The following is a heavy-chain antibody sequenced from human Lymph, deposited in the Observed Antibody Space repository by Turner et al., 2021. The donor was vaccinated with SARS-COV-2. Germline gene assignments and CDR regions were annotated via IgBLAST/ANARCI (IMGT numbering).Heavy chain of an antibody. D-gene: IGHD3-10*01. J-gene: IGHJ4*02. CDR1: GFTFSSYA. Sequence: QVQLVESGGGVGQPGRSLRLSCAASGFTFSSYAMHWVRQAPGKGLEWVAVISFDGNNKYYTDSVKGRFTISRDNSKNTLYLQLNSLRPEDTAVYYCARGDYYGSGTYPGKTFDYWGQGTLVTVSS. V-gene: IGHV3-30-3*01. CDR3: ARGDYYGSGTYPGKTFDY. CDR2: ISFDGNNK.